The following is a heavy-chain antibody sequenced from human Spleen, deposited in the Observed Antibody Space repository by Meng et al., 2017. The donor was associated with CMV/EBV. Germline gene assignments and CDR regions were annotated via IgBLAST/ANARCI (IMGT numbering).Heavy chain of an antibody. CDR3: AREDHGDYETDY. V-gene: IGHV1-2*02. CDR1: GYTFTGYY. J-gene: IGHJ4*02. D-gene: IGHD4-17*01. Sequence: ASVKVSCKASGYTFTGYYMHWVRQAPGQGLEWMGWINPNSGGTSYAQKFQGRVTVTRDTSVNTAYMELSGLRSDDTAVYYCAREDHGDYETDYWGQGTLVTVSS. CDR2: INPNSGGT.